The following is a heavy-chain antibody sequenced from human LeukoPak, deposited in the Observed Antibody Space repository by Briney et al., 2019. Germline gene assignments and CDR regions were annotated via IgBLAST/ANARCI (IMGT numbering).Heavy chain of an antibody. J-gene: IGHJ4*02. D-gene: IGHD6-19*01. CDR2: IFYSGST. CDR1: GGSISSYY. CDR3: AAESERWLVRS. V-gene: IGHV4-59*01. Sequence: PSETLSLTCTVSGGSISSYYWSWIRQPPGKGLEWIGYIFYSGSTNYNPSLTSRVTISVDTSKNHFSLKLSSVTAADTAVYYCAAESERWLVRSWGQGTLVTVSS.